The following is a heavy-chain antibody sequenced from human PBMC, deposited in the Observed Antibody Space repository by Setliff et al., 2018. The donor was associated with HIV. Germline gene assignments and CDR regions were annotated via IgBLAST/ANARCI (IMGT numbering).Heavy chain of an antibody. CDR1: GFTFSTYW. Sequence: GGSLRLSCAGSGFTFSTYWMDWVRQAPGKGLEWVAHIKHDGSEKYYLDSVKGRFTISRDNAKNSLYLQMNSLRAEDTAAYYCARDSSSWYEFYFDCWGQGTLVTVSS. CDR2: IKHDGSEK. V-gene: IGHV3-7*01. D-gene: IGHD6-13*01. CDR3: ARDSSSWYEFYFDC. J-gene: IGHJ4*02.